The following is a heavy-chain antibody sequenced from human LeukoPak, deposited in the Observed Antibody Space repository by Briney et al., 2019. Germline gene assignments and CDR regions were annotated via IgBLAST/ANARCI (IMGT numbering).Heavy chain of an antibody. Sequence: GASVRVSCKASGGTFSDHIIFWVRQAPGQGLEWMGGISPLLGASNHIQKFQDRVTITADESASTAYMELSNLTSADTAVYYCATYDILNGFEYWGQGTLVTVSS. D-gene: IGHD3-9*01. V-gene: IGHV1-69*13. CDR2: ISPLLGAS. CDR3: ATYDILNGFEY. CDR1: GGTFSDHI. J-gene: IGHJ4*02.